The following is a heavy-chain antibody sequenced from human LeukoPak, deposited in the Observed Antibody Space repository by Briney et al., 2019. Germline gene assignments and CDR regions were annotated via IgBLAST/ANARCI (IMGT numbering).Heavy chain of an antibody. CDR2: INDNGGRT. V-gene: IGHV3-64D*09. D-gene: IGHD1-26*01. J-gene: IGHJ4*02. CDR1: GFTFSRYA. Sequence: PGGSLRLSCSASGFTFSRYAMHWVRQAPGKGLEYVSGINDNGGRTHYGDSVKGRFSISRDNSKNTQHLQMSTLRAEDTALYYCVKDVGGSYAFDYWGQGILVTVAS. CDR3: VKDVGGSYAFDY.